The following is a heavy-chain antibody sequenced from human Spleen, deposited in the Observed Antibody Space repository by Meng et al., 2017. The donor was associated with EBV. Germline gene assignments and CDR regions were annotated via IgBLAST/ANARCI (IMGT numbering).Heavy chain of an antibody. CDR3: ARGYNGFFDH. CDR2: FYYSGTT. V-gene: IGHV4-39*07. CDR1: GCYITSSGYH. D-gene: IGHD5-12*01. J-gene: IGHJ4*02. Sequence: LHLQESGPGLVQPSETLSLTCSVSGCYITSSGYHWAWIRQPPGKGLEWIGNFYYSGTTYYKSSLQSRVPMSVDTSKNQFSLRVTSVIAADTAVYYCARGYNGFFDHWGQGTLVTVSS.